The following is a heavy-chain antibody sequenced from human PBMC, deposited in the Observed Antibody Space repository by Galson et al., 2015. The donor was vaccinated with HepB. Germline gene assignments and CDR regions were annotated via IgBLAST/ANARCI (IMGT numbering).Heavy chain of an antibody. CDR1: GFTVSSNY. Sequence: SLRLSCAASGFTVSSNYMSWVRQAPGKGLEWVSVIYSTGTTFYADSVKGRFTISRDNSKNTLYLQMNSLRAEDTAVYYCARDVAFDIWGQGTMVTVSS. CDR2: IYSTGTT. CDR3: ARDVAFDI. J-gene: IGHJ3*02. V-gene: IGHV3-53*01.